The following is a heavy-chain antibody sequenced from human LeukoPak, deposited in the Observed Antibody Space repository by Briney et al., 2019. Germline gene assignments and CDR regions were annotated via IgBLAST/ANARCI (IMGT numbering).Heavy chain of an antibody. CDR3: ASCGIAAADLLSGYYYYYMDV. V-gene: IGHV1-69*05. CDR1: GGTFSSYA. J-gene: IGHJ6*03. Sequence: ASVKVSCKASGGTFSSYAISWVRQAPGQGLEWMGGIIPIFGTANYAQRFQGRVTITTDESTSTAYMELSSLRSEDTAVYYCASCGIAAADLLSGYYYYYMDVWGKGTTVTVSS. D-gene: IGHD6-13*01. CDR2: IIPIFGTA.